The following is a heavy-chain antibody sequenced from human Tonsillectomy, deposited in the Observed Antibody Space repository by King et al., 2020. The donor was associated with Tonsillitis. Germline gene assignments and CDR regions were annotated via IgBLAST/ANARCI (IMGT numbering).Heavy chain of an antibody. V-gene: IGHV3-21*01. CDR3: SRDWRNYYDTSGAISLPIDY. J-gene: IGHJ4*02. D-gene: IGHD3-22*01. CDR2: ISSSSSYI. Sequence: VQLVESGGGLVKPGGSLRLSCAGSKFSFSSYSMNWVRQAPGKGLEWVSSISSSSSYIYYADSVKGRLTISRDNAKNSLYLQMNSLRAEDTAVYFCSRDWRNYYDTSGAISLPIDYWGQGTLVTVSS. CDR1: KFSFSSYS.